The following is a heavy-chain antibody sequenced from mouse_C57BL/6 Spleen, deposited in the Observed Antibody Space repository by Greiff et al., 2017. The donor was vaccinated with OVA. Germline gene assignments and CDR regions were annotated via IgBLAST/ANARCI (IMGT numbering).Heavy chain of an antibody. CDR3: ARSLITTVVPYYFDY. CDR1: GFSLSTSGMG. Sequence: QVQLKESGPGILQSSQTLSLTCSFSGFSLSTSGMGVSWIRQPSGKGLEWLAHIYWDDDKRYNPSLKSRLTISKDTSRNQVFLKITSVDTADTATYYCARSLITTVVPYYFDYWGQGTTLTVSS. CDR2: IYWDDDK. D-gene: IGHD1-1*02. J-gene: IGHJ2*01. V-gene: IGHV8-12*01.